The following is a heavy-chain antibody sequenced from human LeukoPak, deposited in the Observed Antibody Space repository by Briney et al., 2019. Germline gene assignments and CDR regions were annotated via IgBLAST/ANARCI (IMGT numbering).Heavy chain of an antibody. CDR1: GFTFSSYS. CDR2: ISSSSGTI. D-gene: IGHD5-18*01. CDR3: ARALRAYSYGTFDY. Sequence: GGSLRLSCAASGFTFSSYSMNWVRQAPGKGLEWVSYISSSSGTIYYADSVKGRFTISRDNAKNSLYLQMNSLRAGDTAVYYCARALRAYSYGTFDYWGQGTLVAVSS. V-gene: IGHV3-48*01. J-gene: IGHJ4*02.